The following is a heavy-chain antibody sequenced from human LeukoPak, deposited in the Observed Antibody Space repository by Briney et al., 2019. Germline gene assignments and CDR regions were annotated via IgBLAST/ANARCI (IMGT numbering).Heavy chain of an antibody. V-gene: IGHV3-21*04. CDR1: GFTFSSYS. CDR2: ISSSSSYI. J-gene: IGHJ4*02. Sequence: GGSLRLSCAASGFTFSSYSMNWVRQAPGKGLEWVSSISSSSSYIYYADSVKGRFTISRDNAKNSLYLQMNSLRSDDTAVYYCARDYRDVLLWFGELSKWGQGTLVTVSS. CDR3: ARDYRDVLLWFGELSK. D-gene: IGHD3-10*01.